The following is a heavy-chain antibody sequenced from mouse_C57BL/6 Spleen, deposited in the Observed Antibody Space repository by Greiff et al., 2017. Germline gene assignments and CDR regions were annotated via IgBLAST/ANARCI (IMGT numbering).Heavy chain of an antibody. V-gene: IGHV1-76*01. CDR2: IYPGSGNT. CDR1: GYTFTDYY. Sequence: VQLQQSGAELVRPGASVKLSCKASGYTFTDYYINWVKQRPGQGLEWIARIYPGSGNTYYNEKFKGKATLTAEKSSSTAYMQLSSLTSEDSAVYFCARGQSTTGYAMDYWGQGTSVTVSS. CDR3: ARGQSTTGYAMDY. J-gene: IGHJ4*01. D-gene: IGHD2-12*01.